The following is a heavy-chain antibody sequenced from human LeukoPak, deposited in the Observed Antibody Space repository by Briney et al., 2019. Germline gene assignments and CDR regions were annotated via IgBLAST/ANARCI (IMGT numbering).Heavy chain of an antibody. V-gene: IGHV3-48*03. CDR2: ISSSGNTV. J-gene: IGHJ2*01. CDR3: ARGAVAGLWYFDL. D-gene: IGHD6-19*01. CDR1: AFTLNNYA. Sequence: GGSLRLSCTASAFTLNNYAMNWVRQAPGKGLEWVSYISSSGNTVYYADSVKGRFTISRDNAKNSLFLQMNTLRAEDTAVYYCARGAVAGLWYFDLWGRGTLVTVSS.